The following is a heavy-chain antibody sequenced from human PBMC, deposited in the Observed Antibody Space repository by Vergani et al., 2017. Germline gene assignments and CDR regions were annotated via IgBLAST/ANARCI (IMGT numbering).Heavy chain of an antibody. CDR2: IYTSGSP. J-gene: IGHJ6*02. V-gene: IGHV4-61*02. Sequence: QVQLQESGPGLVKPSQTLSLTCTVSGSSISSGSYYWSWIRQPAGKGLEWIGRIYTSGSPNYNPSLKSRVTISVDTSKNQFSLKLSSVTAADTAVYYCARGHGYKDEGGMDVWGQXP. D-gene: IGHD5-24*01. CDR1: GSSISSGSYY. CDR3: ARGHGYKDEGGMDV.